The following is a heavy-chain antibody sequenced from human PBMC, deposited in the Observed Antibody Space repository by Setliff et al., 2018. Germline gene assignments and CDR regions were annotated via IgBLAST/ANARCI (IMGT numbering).Heavy chain of an antibody. CDR3: ARDPLTTTVRHAFDI. V-gene: IGHV4-31*03. J-gene: IGHJ3*02. D-gene: IGHD4-4*01. CDR1: GGSISSGGYY. Sequence: SETLSLTCTVSGGSISSGGYYWSWIRRHPGKGLEWIGYIYYSGSTYYNPSLKSRLTISVDTSKNQFSLKLSSVTAADTAVYYCARDPLTTTVRHAFDIWGQGTMVTVSS. CDR2: IYYSGST.